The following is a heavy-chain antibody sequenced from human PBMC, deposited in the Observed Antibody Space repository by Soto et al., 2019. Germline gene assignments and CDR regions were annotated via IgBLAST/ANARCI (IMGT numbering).Heavy chain of an antibody. D-gene: IGHD2-15*01. V-gene: IGHV4-61*01. CDR2: IYYSGST. CDR1: GGSVSSGSYY. CDR3: ARDRGSRY. J-gene: IGHJ4*02. Sequence: SETLSLTCTASGGSVSSGSYYWSWIRQPPGKGLEWIGYIYYSGSTNYNPSLKSRVTISVDTSKNQFSLKLSSVTAADTAVYYCARDRGSRYWGQGTLVTVSS.